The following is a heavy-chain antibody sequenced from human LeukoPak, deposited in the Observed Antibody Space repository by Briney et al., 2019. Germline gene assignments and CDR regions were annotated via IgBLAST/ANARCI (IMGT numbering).Heavy chain of an antibody. J-gene: IGHJ4*02. Sequence: PSETLSLTCTVSGGSISSYYWSWIRQPPGKGLEWIGYIYYSGSTNYNPSLKSRVTISVDTSKNQFSLKLSSVTAADTAVYYCARGRQMATIRWPYFDYWGQETLVTVSS. D-gene: IGHD5-24*01. CDR1: GGSISSYY. V-gene: IGHV4-59*01. CDR2: IYYSGST. CDR3: ARGRQMATIRWPYFDY.